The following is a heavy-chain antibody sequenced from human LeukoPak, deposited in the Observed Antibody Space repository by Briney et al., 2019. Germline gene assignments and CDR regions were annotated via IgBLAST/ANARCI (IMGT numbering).Heavy chain of an antibody. Sequence: GGSLRLSCAASGFTFSSYWVSWVRQAPGKGLEWVANIKQDGSEKYYVDSVKGRFTISRDNAKNSLYLQMNSLRAEDTAVYYCARDRIVATIWGQGTLVTVSS. D-gene: IGHD5-12*01. CDR3: ARDRIVATI. CDR2: IKQDGSEK. V-gene: IGHV3-7*03. J-gene: IGHJ4*02. CDR1: GFTFSSYW.